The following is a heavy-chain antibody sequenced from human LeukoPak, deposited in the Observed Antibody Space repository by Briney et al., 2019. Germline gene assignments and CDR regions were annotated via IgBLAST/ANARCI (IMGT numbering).Heavy chain of an antibody. CDR1: GYTFTSYD. CDR2: MNPNSGNT. CDR3: ATGLLWFGELSDY. D-gene: IGHD3-10*01. V-gene: IGHV1-8*01. Sequence: GAPVKVSCKASGYTFTSYDINWVRQATGQGLEWMGWMNPNSGNTGYAQKFQGRVTMTRNTSISTAYMELSSLRSEDTAVYYCATGLLWFGELSDYWGQGTLVTVSS. J-gene: IGHJ4*02.